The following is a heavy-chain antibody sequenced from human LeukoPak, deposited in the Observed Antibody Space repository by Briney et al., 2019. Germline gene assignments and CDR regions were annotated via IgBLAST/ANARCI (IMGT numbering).Heavy chain of an antibody. J-gene: IGHJ6*03. CDR1: GFTFSSYS. Sequence: PGGSLRLSCAASGFTFSSYSMNWVRQAPGKGLEWVSSISSSSSYIYYADSVKGRFTISRDNAKNSLYLQMNSLRAEDTAVYYCARDGYDFWSGYLYFDYYYYYMDVWGKGTTVTVSS. D-gene: IGHD3-3*01. CDR3: ARDGYDFWSGYLYFDYYYYYMDV. V-gene: IGHV3-21*01. CDR2: ISSSSSYI.